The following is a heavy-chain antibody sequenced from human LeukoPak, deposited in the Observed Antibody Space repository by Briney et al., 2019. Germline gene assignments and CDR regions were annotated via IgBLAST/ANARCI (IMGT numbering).Heavy chain of an antibody. Sequence: SSQTLSLTCTVSGGSISSGDYYWSWIRQPPGKGLEWIGYIYYSGSTYYNPSLKSRVTISVDTSKNQFSLKLSSVTAADTAVYYCASGYGSGSYYAGFYFDYWGQGTLVTVSS. CDR3: ASGYGSGSYYAGFYFDY. CDR2: IYYSGST. D-gene: IGHD3-10*01. CDR1: GGSISSGDYY. V-gene: IGHV4-30-4*01. J-gene: IGHJ4*02.